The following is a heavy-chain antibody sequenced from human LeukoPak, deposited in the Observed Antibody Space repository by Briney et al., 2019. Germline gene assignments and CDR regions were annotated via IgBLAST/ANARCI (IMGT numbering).Heavy chain of an antibody. V-gene: IGHV4-59*01. CDR2: IYYSGST. J-gene: IGHJ4*02. CDR1: GGFISTYY. D-gene: IGHD3-10*01. Sequence: PSETLSLTCTVSGGFISTYYWSWIRQPPGKGLEWIGYIYYSGSTNYNPSLKSQVTISVDTSKNQFSLKLSSVTAADTAVYYCARVMVRGVIDFWGQGTLVTVSS. CDR3: ARVMVRGVIDF.